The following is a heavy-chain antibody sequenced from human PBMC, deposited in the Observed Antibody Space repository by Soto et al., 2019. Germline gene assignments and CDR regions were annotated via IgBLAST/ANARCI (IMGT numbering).Heavy chain of an antibody. V-gene: IGHV1-2*04. CDR3: ARDQRCSSTSCGPKYYYYGMDV. J-gene: IGHJ6*02. Sequence: ASVKVSCKASGYTFTGYYMHWVRQAPGQGLEWMGWINPNSGGTNYAQKFQGWVTMTRDTSISTAYMELSRLRSDDTAVYYCARDQRCSSTSCGPKYYYYGMDVWGQGTTVTVSS. CDR2: INPNSGGT. CDR1: GYTFTGYY. D-gene: IGHD2-2*01.